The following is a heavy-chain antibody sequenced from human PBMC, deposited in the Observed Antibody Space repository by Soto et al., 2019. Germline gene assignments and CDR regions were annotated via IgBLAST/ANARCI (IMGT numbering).Heavy chain of an antibody. Sequence: QVQLVQSGPEVKKPGASVKVSCKTSGYSFSSYAINWVRQVPGQGLEWLGWISGNNDNTNYAQQFQGRVSMATDTDTSTAYMALRSLRSDDTAVYYCARDLFRCVGDSRIDYWGQGTLVTVSS. CDR1: GYSFSSYA. CDR2: ISGNNDNT. J-gene: IGHJ4*02. V-gene: IGHV1-18*01. CDR3: ARDLFRCVGDSRIDY. D-gene: IGHD3-10*01.